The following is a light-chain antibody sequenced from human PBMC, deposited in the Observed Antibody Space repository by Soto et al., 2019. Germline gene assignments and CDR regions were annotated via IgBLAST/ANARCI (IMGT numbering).Light chain of an antibody. Sequence: EMVLTQSPASLSLSPGERATLSCRASESVGDYLAWYQQKPGQAPRLLIYDASNRAAGVPYRFRGSGSGTDFTLTISSVEPEDFGVYYCQQRSDWPPITFGQGTRLEI. J-gene: IGKJ5*01. CDR3: QQRSDWPPIT. CDR2: DAS. V-gene: IGKV3-11*01. CDR1: ESVGDY.